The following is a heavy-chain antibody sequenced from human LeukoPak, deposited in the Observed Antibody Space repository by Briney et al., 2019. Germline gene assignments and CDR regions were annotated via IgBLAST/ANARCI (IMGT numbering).Heavy chain of an antibody. V-gene: IGHV4-34*01. CDR1: GGSFSGYY. J-gene: IGHJ4*02. CDR3: ARHDRYSSSWSDY. CDR2: IYYSGST. Sequence: SETLSLTCAVYGGSFSGYYWSWIRQPPGKGLEWIGSIYYSGSTYYNPSLKSRVTISVDTSKNQFSLKLSSVTAADTAVYYCARHDRYSSSWSDYWGQGTLVTVSS. D-gene: IGHD6-13*01.